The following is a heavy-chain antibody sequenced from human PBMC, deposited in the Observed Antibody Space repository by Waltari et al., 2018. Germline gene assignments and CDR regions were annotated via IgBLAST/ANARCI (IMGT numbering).Heavy chain of an antibody. CDR1: GFTFSSYS. Sequence: EVQLVDSGGGLVQPGGSLRLSCAASGFTFSSYSMNWVRKAPGKGLEWFSYISSISSTIYYVDSVKCRFTISRDNADNSLYLQMNSLRAEDTAVYYCARGRNNGRSGYDIWGQGTMVTVSS. D-gene: IGHD3-22*01. CDR3: ARGRNNGRSGYDI. J-gene: IGHJ3*02. CDR2: ISSISSTI. V-gene: IGHV3-48*01.